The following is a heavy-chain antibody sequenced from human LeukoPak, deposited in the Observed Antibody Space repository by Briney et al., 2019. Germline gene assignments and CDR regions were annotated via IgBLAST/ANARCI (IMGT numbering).Heavy chain of an antibody. D-gene: IGHD5-12*01. CDR3: ARDSGADSGYDSYWFDP. J-gene: IGHJ5*02. CDR2: INPNSGGT. CDR1: GYTFTGYY. Sequence: ASVKVSCKASGYTFTGYYMHWVRQAPGQGLEWMGWINPNSGGTNYAQKFQGRDTMTRDTSISTAYMELSRLRSDDTAVYYCARDSGADSGYDSYWFDPWGQGTLVTVSS. V-gene: IGHV1-2*02.